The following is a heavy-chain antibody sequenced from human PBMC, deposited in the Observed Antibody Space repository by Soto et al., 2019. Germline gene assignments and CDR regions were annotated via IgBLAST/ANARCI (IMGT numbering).Heavy chain of an antibody. CDR2: ISTYNSNT. D-gene: IGHD2-15*01. Sequence: GASVKVSCKASGYSFTRYGMSWVRQAPGQGLEWMGWISTYNSNTNYAQNLKGRVTLTIGTSTDIVFMELRSLTSDDTAVYYCAREGYCSSGSCALYSHEYFGMDVWGQGTTVTVSS. J-gene: IGHJ6*02. CDR1: GYSFTRYG. V-gene: IGHV1-18*01. CDR3: AREGYCSSGSCALYSHEYFGMDV.